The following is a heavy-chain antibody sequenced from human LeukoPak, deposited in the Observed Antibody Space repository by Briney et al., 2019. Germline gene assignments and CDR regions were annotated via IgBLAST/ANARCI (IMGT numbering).Heavy chain of an antibody. CDR3: ARGNYPPHYYYYYGMDV. V-gene: IGHV4-34*01. J-gene: IGHJ6*02. D-gene: IGHD1-7*01. Sequence: SETLSLTCAVYGGSFSGYYWSWIRQPPGKGLEWIGEINHSGSTNYNPSLKSRVTISVDTSKNQFSLKLTSVTAADTAVYYCARGNYPPHYYYYYGMDVWGQGTTVTVSS. CDR2: INHSGST. CDR1: GGSFSGYY.